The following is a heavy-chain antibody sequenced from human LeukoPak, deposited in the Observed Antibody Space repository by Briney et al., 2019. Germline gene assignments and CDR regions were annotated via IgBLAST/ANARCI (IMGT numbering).Heavy chain of an antibody. V-gene: IGHV5-51*01. D-gene: IGHD6-6*01. CDR3: ATTSRYFDQ. J-gene: IGHJ4*02. Sequence: GESLKISCRGSGSSFTSYWIGWVRQMPGKGLERMAIIYTGDSETRYSPSFQGQVTISADKSISTTYLQWTSLKASDTAIYYCATTSRYFDQWGQGTLGTVSP. CDR1: GSSFTSYW. CDR2: IYTGDSET.